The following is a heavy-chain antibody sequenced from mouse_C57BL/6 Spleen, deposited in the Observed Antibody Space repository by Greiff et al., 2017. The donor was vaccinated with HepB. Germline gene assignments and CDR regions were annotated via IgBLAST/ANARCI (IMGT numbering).Heavy chain of an antibody. CDR1: GYTFTDYE. CDR2: IDPETGGT. D-gene: IGHD4-1*02. CDR3: TGSEATGPFAY. V-gene: IGHV1-15*01. J-gene: IGHJ3*01. Sequence: VKLVESGAELVRPGASVTLSCKASGYTFTDYEMHWVKQTPVHGLEWIGAIDPETGGTAYNQKFKGKAILTADKSSSTAYMELRSLTSEDSAVYYCTGSEATGPFAYWGQGTLVTVSA.